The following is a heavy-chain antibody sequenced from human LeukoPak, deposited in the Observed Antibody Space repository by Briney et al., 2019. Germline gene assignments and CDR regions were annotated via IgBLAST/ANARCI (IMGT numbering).Heavy chain of an antibody. CDR1: GGSISSGGYY. Sequence: SETLSLTCTVSGGSISSGGYYWSWIRQHPGKGLEWIGYIYYSGSTYYNPSLKSRVTISVDTSKNQFSLKLSSVTAADTAVYYCARASPLLRYFDWLLGAFDPWGQGTLVTVSS. CDR2: IYYSGST. J-gene: IGHJ5*02. CDR3: ARASPLLRYFDWLLGAFDP. V-gene: IGHV4-31*03. D-gene: IGHD3-9*01.